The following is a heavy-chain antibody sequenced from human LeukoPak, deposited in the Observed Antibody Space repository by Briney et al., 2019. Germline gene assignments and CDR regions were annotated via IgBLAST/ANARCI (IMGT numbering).Heavy chain of an antibody. CDR3: ARQVAGFDY. J-gene: IGHJ4*02. V-gene: IGHV5-51*01. CDR1: GYSFTCYW. D-gene: IGHD6-19*01. CDR2: IYPGDSDT. Sequence: GESLKISCKGSGYSFTCYWNAWVRQVPGKGLECMGIIYPGDSDTRYSPSFQGQVTISADKSISTAYLQWSSLKASDTAMYYCARQVAGFDYWGQGTLVTVSS.